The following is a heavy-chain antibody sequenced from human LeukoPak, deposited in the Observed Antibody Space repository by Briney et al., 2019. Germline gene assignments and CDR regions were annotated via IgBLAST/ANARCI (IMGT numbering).Heavy chain of an antibody. CDR2: ISAYNGNT. J-gene: IGHJ5*02. D-gene: IGHD6-13*01. CDR1: GYTFTSYG. V-gene: IGHV1-18*01. Sequence: GASVKVSCKASGYTFTSYGISWVRQAPGQGLEWMGWISAYNGNTNYAQKLQGRVTMTTDTSTSTAYMELRSLRSDDTAVYYCARDLIAAAGTGDNWFEPWGQGTLDTVS. CDR3: ARDLIAAAGTGDNWFEP.